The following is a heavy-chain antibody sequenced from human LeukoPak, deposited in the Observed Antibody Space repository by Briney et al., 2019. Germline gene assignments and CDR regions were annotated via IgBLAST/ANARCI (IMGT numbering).Heavy chain of an antibody. J-gene: IGHJ4*02. V-gene: IGHV3-33*01. CDR1: GFTFSSYG. CDR3: ARGSYSSGETFDY. CDR2: IWYDGSNK. D-gene: IGHD6-19*01. Sequence: PGGSLRLSCAASGFTFSSYGMHWVRQAPGKGLEWVAVIWYDGSNKYYADSVKGRFTISRDNSKNTLYLQMNSLRAEDTALYYCARGSYSSGETFDYWGQGTLVTVSS.